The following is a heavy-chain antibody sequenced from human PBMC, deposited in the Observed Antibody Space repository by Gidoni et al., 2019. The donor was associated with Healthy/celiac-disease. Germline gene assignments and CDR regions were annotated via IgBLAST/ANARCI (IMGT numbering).Heavy chain of an antibody. V-gene: IGHV1-8*01. J-gene: IGHJ5*02. D-gene: IGHD6-13*01. CDR2: MNPNSGNT. Sequence: QVQLVQSGAEVKKPGASVKVSCKASGYTFTSYDINWVRQATGQGLEWMGWMNPNSGNTGYAQKFQGRVTMTRNTSISTAYMELSSLRSEDTAVYYCARGMSIAAAARQGWWFDPWGQGTLVTVSS. CDR3: ARGMSIAAAARQGWWFDP. CDR1: GYTFTSYD.